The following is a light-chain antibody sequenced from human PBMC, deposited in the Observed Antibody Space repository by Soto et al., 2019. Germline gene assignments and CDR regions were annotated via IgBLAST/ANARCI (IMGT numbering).Light chain of an antibody. Sequence: DIQMTQSPSSLSASVGDRVTITCQASQDISNYLNWYQQKPGKAPKLLIYHASNLETGVPSRFSGSGSRTDFTFTISSLQPEDSTTYYCQQYDNLPPALTFGGGTKVEIK. V-gene: IGKV1-33*01. CDR1: QDISNY. CDR3: QQYDNLPPALT. CDR2: HAS. J-gene: IGKJ4*01.